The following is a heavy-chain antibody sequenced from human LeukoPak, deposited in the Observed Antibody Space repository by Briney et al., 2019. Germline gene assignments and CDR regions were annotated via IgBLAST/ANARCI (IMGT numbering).Heavy chain of an antibody. V-gene: IGHV3-30*02. CDR2: IRYDGSNK. Sequence: GGSLRLSCAASGFTFSSYGMHWVRQAPGKGLEWVAFIRYDGSNKYYADSVKGRFTISRDNSKNTLYLQMNSLKTEDTAVYYCTTGPLLWFGELSDDYWGQGTLVTVSS. CDR1: GFTFSSYG. J-gene: IGHJ4*02. D-gene: IGHD3-10*01. CDR3: TTGPLLWFGELSDDY.